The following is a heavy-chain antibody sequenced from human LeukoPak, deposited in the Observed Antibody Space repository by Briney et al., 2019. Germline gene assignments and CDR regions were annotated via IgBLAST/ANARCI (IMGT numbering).Heavy chain of an antibody. J-gene: IGHJ4*02. Sequence: PSETLSLTCTVSGGSVSSNIYYWNWIRQPPGKGLEWIGYIYYSGSTNYNPSLKSRVTISVDTSKNQISLKLTSLTAADTAVYYCAREDSSGYLGYWGQGTLVTVSS. CDR3: AREDSSGYLGY. D-gene: IGHD3-22*01. V-gene: IGHV4-61*01. CDR1: GGSVSSNIYY. CDR2: IYYSGST.